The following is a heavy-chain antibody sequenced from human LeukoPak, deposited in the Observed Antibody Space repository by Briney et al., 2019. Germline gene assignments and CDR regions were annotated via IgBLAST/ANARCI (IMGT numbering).Heavy chain of an antibody. CDR1: GGSISSGGYY. CDR3: ARDRGANGEADY. J-gene: IGHJ4*02. D-gene: IGHD4-17*01. V-gene: IGHV4-31*03. Sequence: SQTLSLTCTVSGGSISSGGYYWSWIRQHPGKGLEWIGYIYYSGSTYYNPSLKSRVTISVDTSKNQFSLKLSSVTAADTAVYYCARDRGANGEADYWGQGTLVTVSS. CDR2: IYYSGST.